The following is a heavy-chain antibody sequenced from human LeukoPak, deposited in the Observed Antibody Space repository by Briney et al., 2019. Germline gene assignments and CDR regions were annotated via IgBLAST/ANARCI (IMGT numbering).Heavy chain of an antibody. J-gene: IGHJ4*02. Sequence: GRSLRLSCAAAAFTFSSYAMSWARQAQRKGLEWVSAISGSGGSTYYADSVKGRFTISRDNSKNTLYLQMNSLRAEDTAVYYCAKDGVVASSVDYWGQGTLVTVSS. CDR3: AKDGVVASSVDY. CDR2: ISGSGGST. V-gene: IGHV3-23*01. D-gene: IGHD6-19*01. CDR1: AFTFSSYA.